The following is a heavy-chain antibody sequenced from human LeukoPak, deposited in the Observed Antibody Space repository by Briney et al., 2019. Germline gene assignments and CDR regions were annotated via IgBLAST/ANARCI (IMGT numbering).Heavy chain of an antibody. CDR2: ISYSGST. Sequence: PSETLSLTCTVSGGSISGYYWSWIRQPPGKGLEWIGYISYSGSTNYNPSLKSRVTISVDTSKNQFSLKLSSVTAADTAVYYCARDRERAFDIWGQRTLVTVSS. V-gene: IGHV4-59*01. CDR1: GGSISGYY. CDR3: ARDRERAFDI. D-gene: IGHD1-26*01. J-gene: IGHJ3*02.